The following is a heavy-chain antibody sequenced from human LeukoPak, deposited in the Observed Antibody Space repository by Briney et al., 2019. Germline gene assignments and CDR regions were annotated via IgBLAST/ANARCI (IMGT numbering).Heavy chain of an antibody. J-gene: IGHJ6*02. V-gene: IGHV3-7*01. CDR1: GFTFSSYW. CDR3: ARDRDVTGYYYGMDV. D-gene: IGHD2-21*02. Sequence: GGSLRLSCAASGFTFSSYWMSWVRQAPGKGLEWVANIKQDGSERYYVDSVKGRFTISRDNAKNSLYLQMNSLRAEDTAVYYCARDRDVTGYYYGMDVWGQGTTVTVSS. CDR2: IKQDGSER.